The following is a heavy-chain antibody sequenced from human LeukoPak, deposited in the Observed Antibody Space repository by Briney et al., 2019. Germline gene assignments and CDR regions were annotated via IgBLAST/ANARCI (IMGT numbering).Heavy chain of an antibody. V-gene: IGHV3-7*01. D-gene: IGHD6-19*01. CDR3: ARIAVAAFDY. J-gene: IGHJ4*02. CDR1: GFTFSSYW. CDR2: IKQDGSEK. Sequence: GGSLRLSCAVSGFTFSSYWMSWVRQAPGKGLESVANIKQDGSEKYYVDSVEGRFTISRDNAKNSLYLQMNSLRAEDTAVYYWARIAVAAFDYWGQGTLVTVCS.